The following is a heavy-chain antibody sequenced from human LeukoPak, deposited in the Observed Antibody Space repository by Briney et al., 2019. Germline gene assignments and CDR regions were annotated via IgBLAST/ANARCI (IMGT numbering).Heavy chain of an antibody. CDR2: IRSNSDGGTI. J-gene: IGHJ5*02. D-gene: IGHD3-22*01. CDR1: GFTFSNVW. V-gene: IGHV3-15*07. Sequence: GGSLRLSCATSGFTFSNVWMNWVRQAPGKGLEWVGRIRSNSDGGTIDYAAPVKGRFTLSRDDSKTTLYLQMNSLQTEDTAVYYCATDFYDSTWGQGTLSPSPQ. CDR3: ATDFYDST.